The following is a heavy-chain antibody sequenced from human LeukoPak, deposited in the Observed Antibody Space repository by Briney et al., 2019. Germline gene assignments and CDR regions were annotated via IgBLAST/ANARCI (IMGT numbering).Heavy chain of an antibody. J-gene: IGHJ6*02. V-gene: IGHV3-66*01. D-gene: IGHD3-9*01. CDR1: GFTVSSNY. CDR3: ARDLRYFDGSLSHYYYYYGMDV. Sequence: GGSLRLSCAASGFTVSSNYMSWVRQAPGKGLEWVSVIYSGGSTYYADSVKGRFTISRDNSKNTLYLQMNSLRAEDTAVYYCARDLRYFDGSLSHYYYYYGMDVWGQGTTVTVSS. CDR2: IYSGGST.